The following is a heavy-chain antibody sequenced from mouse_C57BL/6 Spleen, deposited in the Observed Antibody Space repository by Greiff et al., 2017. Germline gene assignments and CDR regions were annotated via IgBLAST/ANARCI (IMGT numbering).Heavy chain of an antibody. J-gene: IGHJ3*01. CDR3: ALYYGNPFAY. D-gene: IGHD2-1*01. CDR1: GYTFTSYW. V-gene: IGHV1-61*01. CDR2: IYPSDSET. Sequence: QVQLQQPGAELVRPGSSVKLSCKASGYTFTSYWMDWVKQRPGQGLEWIGNIYPSDSETHYNQKFKDKATLTVAKYSSTAYMQLSSLTSADSAVYFCALYYGNPFAYWGQGTLVTVSA.